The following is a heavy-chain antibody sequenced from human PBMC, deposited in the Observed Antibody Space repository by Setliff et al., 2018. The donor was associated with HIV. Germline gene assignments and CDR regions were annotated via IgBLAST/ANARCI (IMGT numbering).Heavy chain of an antibody. J-gene: IGHJ4*02. CDR1: GYSISSGYY. D-gene: IGHD3-22*01. Sequence: SETLSLTCTVSGYSISSGYYWGWIRQPPGKGLEWIGSIYYSGRTYYNPSLKSRITISVDTSNNQFSLKLSSVTAADTAVYYCARVGWDYYDSSGVGEFDYWGQGTLVTVSS. V-gene: IGHV4-38-2*02. CDR3: ARVGWDYYDSSGVGEFDY. CDR2: IYYSGRT.